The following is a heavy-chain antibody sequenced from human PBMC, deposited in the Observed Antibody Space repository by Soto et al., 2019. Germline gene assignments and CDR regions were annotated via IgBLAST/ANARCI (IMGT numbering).Heavy chain of an antibody. V-gene: IGHV3-30*03. CDR3: ATSGVTGYSYGYSCLDS. J-gene: IGHJ4*02. CDR1: KFTFSSDG. Sequence: QVQLVESGGGVVQPGRSLRLSCAASKFTFSSDGMHWVRQAPGKGLEWVALISYDGINKYYADSVKGRFTISRDNSKNTLDLQMNSLKTEDTAVYYCATSGVTGYSYGYSCLDSWGQGTLVTVSS. CDR2: ISYDGINK. D-gene: IGHD5-18*01.